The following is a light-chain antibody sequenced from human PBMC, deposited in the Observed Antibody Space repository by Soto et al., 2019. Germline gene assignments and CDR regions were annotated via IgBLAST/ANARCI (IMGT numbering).Light chain of an antibody. CDR2: DAS. CDR3: QQRSNWPPLT. CDR1: QSVSSY. Sequence: EIVLTQSPATLSLSAGERATLSCRASQSVSSYLAWYQQKPGQAPRLLIYDASNRATGIPARFSGSGSGTDFTLTISSLEPEDFAVYYCQQRSNWPPLTCGGGTTGDIK. J-gene: IGKJ4*01. V-gene: IGKV3-11*01.